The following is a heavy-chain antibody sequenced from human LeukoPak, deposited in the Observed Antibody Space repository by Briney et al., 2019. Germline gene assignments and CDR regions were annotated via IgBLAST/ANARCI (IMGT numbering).Heavy chain of an antibody. CDR2: IYYSGST. J-gene: IGHJ6*03. Sequence: SETLSLTCTVSGGSISSSSYYWGWIRQPPGKGLEWIGSIYYSGSTYYHPSLKSRVTISVDTSKNQFSLKLSSVTAADTAVYYCARRAHSNPLYYYYYMDVWGKGTTVTVSS. CDR1: GGSISSSSYY. V-gene: IGHV4-39*01. CDR3: ARRAHSNPLYYYYYMDV. D-gene: IGHD2/OR15-2a*01.